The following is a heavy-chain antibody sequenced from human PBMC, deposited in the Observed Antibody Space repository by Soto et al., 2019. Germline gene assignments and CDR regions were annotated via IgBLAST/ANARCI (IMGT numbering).Heavy chain of an antibody. CDR2: AYHNGLT. V-gene: IGHV4-4*02. Sequence: PSDTLSLTCAVSGDSVTSNVWWSWVRQPPGKGLEWIGEAYHNGLTDYNPSLKSRVTMSVDTSKNEFSLKLTSLTAADTAIYYCARDAAVPGESDRFDYWGQGTLVTVS. D-gene: IGHD6-19*01. CDR3: ARDAAVPGESDRFDY. CDR1: GDSVTSNVW. J-gene: IGHJ4*02.